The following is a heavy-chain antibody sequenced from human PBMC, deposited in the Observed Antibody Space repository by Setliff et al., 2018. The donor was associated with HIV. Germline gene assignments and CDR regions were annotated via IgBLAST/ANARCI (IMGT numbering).Heavy chain of an antibody. CDR3: ARDLDHFDSSGYLYP. CDR2: IHYSGST. Sequence: SETLSLTCTVSGGSISNSDHHWSWIRQSPGKGLEWIGYIHYSGSTYYNPSLKSRVTISVHTSQNQFSLRLTSVTAADTAVYYCARDLDHFDSSGYLYPWGRGTLVTVSS. CDR1: GGSISNSDHH. V-gene: IGHV4-30-4*01. J-gene: IGHJ5*02. D-gene: IGHD3-22*01.